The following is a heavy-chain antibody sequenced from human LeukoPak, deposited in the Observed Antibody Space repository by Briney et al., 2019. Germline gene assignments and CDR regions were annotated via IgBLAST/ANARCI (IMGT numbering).Heavy chain of an antibody. CDR1: GGTFSSYA. D-gene: IGHD2-21*02. CDR3: ASSPKPVVVTATTSFDP. Sequence: SVKVSCKPSGGTFSSYAISWVRQAPGQGLEWMGGIIPIFGTANYAQKFQGRVTITADESTSTAYMELSSLRSEDTAVYYCASSPKPVVVTATTSFDPWGQGTLVTVSS. CDR2: IIPIFGTA. V-gene: IGHV1-69*13. J-gene: IGHJ5*02.